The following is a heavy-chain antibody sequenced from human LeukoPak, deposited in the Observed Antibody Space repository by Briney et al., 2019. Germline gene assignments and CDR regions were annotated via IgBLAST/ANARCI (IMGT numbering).Heavy chain of an antibody. Sequence: PGGSLRLSCEASRFIFSHYGMHWVRQAPGKGLEWVAVIWSDGSNRFYAGSVKGRFTISRDNSQNTVFLQMDSLRAEDTAMYYCARDAQRGFDYSNSLKYWGHGTLVTVSS. CDR3: ARDAQRGFDYSNSLKY. V-gene: IGHV3-33*01. J-gene: IGHJ4*01. CDR1: RFIFSHYG. CDR2: IWSDGSNR. D-gene: IGHD4-11*01.